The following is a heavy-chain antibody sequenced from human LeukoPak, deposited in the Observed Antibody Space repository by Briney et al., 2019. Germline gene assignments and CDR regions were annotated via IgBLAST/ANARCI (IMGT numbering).Heavy chain of an antibody. J-gene: IGHJ4*02. CDR3: VAALDY. D-gene: IGHD6-19*01. V-gene: IGHV3-30*03. CDR2: ISYDGSKK. CDR1: GFTFSSYG. Sequence: PGGSLRLSCAASGFTFSSYGMHWVRQAPGKGLEWVAVISYDGSKKYYADSVKGRFTISRDDSENTLYLQMNSLRAEDTALYYCVAALDYWGQGTLVTVSS.